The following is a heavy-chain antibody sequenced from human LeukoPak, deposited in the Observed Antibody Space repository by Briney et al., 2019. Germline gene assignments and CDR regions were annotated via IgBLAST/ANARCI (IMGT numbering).Heavy chain of an antibody. D-gene: IGHD3-22*01. J-gene: IGHJ4*02. CDR1: GGSISSYY. CDR3: ARDTRSYDNSGYYFFDF. V-gene: IGHV4-59*01. CDR2: INYSGST. Sequence: SEALSLTCTVSGGSISSYYWSWIRQPPGKGLEWIGYINYSGSTNYNPSLKSRATISMDTSKHHFSLKLSSVTAADTAVYYCARDTRSYDNSGYYFFDFWGQGTLVTVSS.